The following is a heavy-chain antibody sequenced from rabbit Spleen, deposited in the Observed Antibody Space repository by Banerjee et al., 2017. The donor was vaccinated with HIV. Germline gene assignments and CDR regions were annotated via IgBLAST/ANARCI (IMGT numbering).Heavy chain of an antibody. CDR2: IYIRDGST. D-gene: IGHD4-1*01. J-gene: IGHJ4*01. CDR1: GIDFSNYFY. V-gene: IGHV1S43*01. Sequence: QEQLEESGGGLVKPGGSLTLTCKASGIDFSNYFYMYWVRQAPGKGLELIAWIYIRDGSTYYASWVNGRFTISRSTSLNTVTLQMTSLTAADTATYFCARDLDDVIGWNFGWWGPGTPRHRL. CDR3: ARDLDDVIGWNFGW.